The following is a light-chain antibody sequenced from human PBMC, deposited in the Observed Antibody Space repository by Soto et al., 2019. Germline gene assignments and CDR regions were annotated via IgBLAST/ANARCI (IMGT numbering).Light chain of an antibody. CDR2: AAS. J-gene: IGKJ1*01. Sequence: DIQMTQSPSSLSASVGDRVTITCRASQSISSYLNWYQQKPGKAPKLLIYAASSLQSGVPSRFSGSGSGTDFTLTISSLQPEDFATYYYQQHYSTPRTFGQGTKVEIK. CDR1: QSISSY. CDR3: QQHYSTPRT. V-gene: IGKV1-39*01.